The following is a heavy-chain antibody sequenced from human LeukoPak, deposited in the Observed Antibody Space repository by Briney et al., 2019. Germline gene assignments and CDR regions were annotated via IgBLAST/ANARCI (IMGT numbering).Heavy chain of an antibody. V-gene: IGHV5-51*01. CDR2: IYPGDSDT. D-gene: IGHD3-22*01. CDR1: GYSFTSYW. J-gene: IGHJ3*02. CDR3: ARDSSGYYSAFDI. Sequence: GESLKISCKGSGYSFTSYWIGWVRQMPGKGLEWTGIIYPGDSDTRYSPSFQGQVTISADKSISTAYLQWSSLKASDTAMYYCARDSSGYYSAFDIWGQGTMVTVSS.